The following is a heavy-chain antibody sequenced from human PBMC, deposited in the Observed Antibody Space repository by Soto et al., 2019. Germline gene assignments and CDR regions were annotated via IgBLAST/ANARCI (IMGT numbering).Heavy chain of an antibody. V-gene: IGHV4-30-2*06. CDR1: GGSVTSGGYP. J-gene: IGHJ5*02. CDR2: IYLSGTT. CDR3: ATRITVFGLLIPPFDP. D-gene: IGHD3-3*01. Sequence: TLSLPCSVSGGSVTSGGYPWSWIRQSPGQGLEWIWYIYLSGTTYYNTSLNSRVTISVDRSKNQFSLRLSSFTSSETAIYYCATRITVFGLLIPPFDPWGQGTQVPVSS.